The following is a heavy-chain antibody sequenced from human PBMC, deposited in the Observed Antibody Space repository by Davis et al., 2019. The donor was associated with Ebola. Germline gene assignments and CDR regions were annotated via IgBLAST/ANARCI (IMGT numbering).Heavy chain of an antibody. D-gene: IGHD2-21*01. CDR3: AREGYRGGGFDY. V-gene: IGHV4-39*07. CDR2: IYYSGST. Sequence: PSETLSLTCTVSGGSISSSSYYWGWIRQPPGKGLDWIGSIYYSGSTYYNPSLKSRVTISVDTSKNQFSLRLNSVTAADTAIYYCAREGYRGGGFDYWGQGTLVPVSS. J-gene: IGHJ4*02. CDR1: GGSISSSSYY.